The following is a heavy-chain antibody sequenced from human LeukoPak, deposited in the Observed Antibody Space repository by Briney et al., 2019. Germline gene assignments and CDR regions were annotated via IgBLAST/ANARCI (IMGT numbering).Heavy chain of an antibody. V-gene: IGHV3-7*01. J-gene: IGHJ3*01. D-gene: IGHD6-19*01. CDR1: GFIFSRYW. Sequence: HPGGSLRLSCATSGFIFSRYWMSWVRQAPGKGLEWVANINQDESERNYVDSVKGRFTISRDNAKNSLDLQMNSLRAEDTVVYYCARYGNGEWLAHYAFDVWGQGTMVTVAS. CDR3: ARYGNGEWLAHYAFDV. CDR2: INQDESER.